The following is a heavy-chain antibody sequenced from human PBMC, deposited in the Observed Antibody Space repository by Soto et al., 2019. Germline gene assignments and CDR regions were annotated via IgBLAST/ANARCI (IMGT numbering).Heavy chain of an antibody. D-gene: IGHD3-16*02. CDR3: ARMRGLGEISPFFDH. CDR2: IYPNGRT. J-gene: IGHJ4*02. CDR1: SASLDSDN. V-gene: IGHV4-59*01. Sequence: QVHLQESGPGLVKPSETLSLTCAVSSASLDSDNWSWIRQPPGKGLAWIGHIYPNGRTNYYPALRGGVGISIVKSKNQFALRLDSVFAEDAAVYFCARMRGLGEISPFFDHWGQGTLVTVSS.